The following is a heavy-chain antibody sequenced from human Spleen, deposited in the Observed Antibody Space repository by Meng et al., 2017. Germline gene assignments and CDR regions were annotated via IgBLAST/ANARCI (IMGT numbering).Heavy chain of an antibody. D-gene: IGHD2-15*01. CDR1: GFTFSDYY. CDR3: ARDPGGYCSGGTCPIDY. J-gene: IGHJ4*02. CDR2: ISSNGDTM. V-gene: IGHV3-11*01. Sequence: GESLKISCAASGFTFSDYYMTWVRQAPGKGLEWLSYISSNGDTMYYADSVKGRFTISRDNAKNSLYLQMNSLRAEDTAVYFCARDPGGYCSGGTCPIDYWGPGTLVTVSS.